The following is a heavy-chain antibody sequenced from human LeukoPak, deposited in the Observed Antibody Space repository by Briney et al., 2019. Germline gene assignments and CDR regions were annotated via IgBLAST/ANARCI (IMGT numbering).Heavy chain of an antibody. CDR3: ARESGIAVAGGGFFDY. V-gene: IGHV4-38-2*02. D-gene: IGHD6-19*01. CDR2: IYHSGST. CDR1: GYSISSGYY. Sequence: PSETLSLTCTVSGYSISSGYYWGWIRQPPGKGLEWIGSIYHSGSTYYNPSLKSRVTISVDTSKNQFSLKLSSVTAADTAVYYCARESGIAVAGGGFFDYWGQGTLVTVSS. J-gene: IGHJ4*02.